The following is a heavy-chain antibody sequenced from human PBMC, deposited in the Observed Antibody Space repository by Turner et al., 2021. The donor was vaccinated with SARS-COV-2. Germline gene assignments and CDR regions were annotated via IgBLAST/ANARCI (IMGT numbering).Heavy chain of an antibody. CDR3: AGAEWLRGYFDY. Sequence: QVQLQESGPGLVKPSETLSLTCTVSGGSISSYYWSWIRQPPGKGLEWIGYVYDSGSTNYNPSLKSRVTISVDTSKNQFSLKLSSVTAADTAVYYCAGAEWLRGYFDYWGQGTLVTVSS. V-gene: IGHV4-59*01. CDR1: GGSISSYY. D-gene: IGHD5-12*01. CDR2: VYDSGST. J-gene: IGHJ4*02.